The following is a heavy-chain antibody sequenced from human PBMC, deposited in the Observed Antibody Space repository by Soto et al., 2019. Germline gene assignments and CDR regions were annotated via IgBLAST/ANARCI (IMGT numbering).Heavy chain of an antibody. V-gene: IGHV6-1*01. J-gene: IGHJ6*03. CDR3: ARVRRYSSSRWHYYYMDV. CDR2: TYYRSKWYN. CDR1: GDSVSSNSAA. Sequence: SQTLSLTCAISGDSVSSNSAAWNWIRQSPSRGLEWLGRTYYRSKWYNDYAVSVKSRITINPDTSKNQFSLQLNSVTPEDTAVYYCARVRRYSSSRWHYYYMDVWGKGTTVTVSS. D-gene: IGHD6-13*01.